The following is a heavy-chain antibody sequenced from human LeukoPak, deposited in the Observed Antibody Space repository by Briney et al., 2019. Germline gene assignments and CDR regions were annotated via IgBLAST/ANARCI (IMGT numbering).Heavy chain of an antibody. V-gene: IGHV3-15*07. CDR1: GFTFSNAW. CDR2: IKSKTDGGTT. J-gene: IGHJ6*02. D-gene: IGHD6-13*01. CDR3: TTVDSSGWSDYYYYGMDV. Sequence: GGSLRLSCAAPGFTFSNAWMNWVRQAPGKGLEWVGRIKSKTDGGTTDYAAPVKGRFIISKDDSKNTLYLQMNSLKTEDTAVYYCTTVDSSGWSDYYYYGMDVWGQGTTVTVSS.